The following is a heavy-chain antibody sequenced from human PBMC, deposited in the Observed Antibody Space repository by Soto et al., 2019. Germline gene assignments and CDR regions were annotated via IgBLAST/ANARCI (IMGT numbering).Heavy chain of an antibody. CDR2: ISGSGGST. Sequence: GGSLRLSCAASGFTFSSYAMSWVRQAPGKGLEWVSAISGSGGSTYYADSVKGRFTISRDNSKNTLYLQMNSLRAEDTAVYYCAKDNIVVVPAAMYSWGFDPWGQGTLVTVSS. J-gene: IGHJ5*02. CDR3: AKDNIVVVPAAMYSWGFDP. D-gene: IGHD2-2*01. CDR1: GFTFSSYA. V-gene: IGHV3-23*01.